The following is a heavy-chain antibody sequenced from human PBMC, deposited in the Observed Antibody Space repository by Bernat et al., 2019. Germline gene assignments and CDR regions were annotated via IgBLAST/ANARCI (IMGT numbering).Heavy chain of an antibody. CDR1: GCSISSSDYY. CDR3: ARATGVNWFDP. V-gene: IGHV4-39*01. Sequence: QLQLQESGPGLVKPSETLSLTCTVSGCSISSSDYYWGWIRQPPGKGLEWIGSVYYSGSTYYNPSLKSRVTITVDTSKRQFSLKVSSVAAADTAVYYCARATGVNWFDPWGQGTLVTVSS. D-gene: IGHD3-3*01. CDR2: VYYSGST. J-gene: IGHJ5*02.